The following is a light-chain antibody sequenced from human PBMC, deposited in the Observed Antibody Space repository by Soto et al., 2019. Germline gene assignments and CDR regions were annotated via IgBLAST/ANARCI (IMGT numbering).Light chain of an antibody. J-gene: IGLJ3*02. Sequence: QPVLTQPASVSGSPGQSITISCAGTSSDIGGYNYVSWYQQHPGKAPKVMIYDVTNRPSGVSNRFSGSKSGNTASLTISGLQVEDEADYYCSSYTTSKIRVFGGGTQLTVL. CDR3: SSYTTSKIRV. CDR2: DVT. CDR1: SSDIGGYNY. V-gene: IGLV2-14*03.